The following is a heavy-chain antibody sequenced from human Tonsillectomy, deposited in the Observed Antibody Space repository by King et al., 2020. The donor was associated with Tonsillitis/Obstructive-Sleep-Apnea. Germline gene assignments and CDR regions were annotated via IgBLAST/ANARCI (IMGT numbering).Heavy chain of an antibody. Sequence: VQLQQWGAGLLKPSETLSLTCAVYGGSFSGFYWTWIRQPPGKGLEWIGEITHSGGNRYNPSLKSRVTISTDSSKNQFSLNLSSVTAADTAVYYCARGDLLTGYYASTDCDSWGQGTLVTVSS. V-gene: IGHV4-34*01. J-gene: IGHJ5*01. CDR1: GGSFSGFY. CDR3: ARGDLLTGYYASTDCDS. D-gene: IGHD3-9*01. CDR2: ITHSGGN.